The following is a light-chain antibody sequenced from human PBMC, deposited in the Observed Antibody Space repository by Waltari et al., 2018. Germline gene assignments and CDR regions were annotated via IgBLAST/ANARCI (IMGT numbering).Light chain of an antibody. CDR1: QNINSW. CDR3: QQYNSSSLT. V-gene: IGKV1-5*03. CDR2: KAS. J-gene: IGKJ1*01. Sequence: DIQMTQSPSTLSASVGDSVTITCRASQNINSWLAWYQQKPGKAPKFLIYKASRLEGGVPSSFSASGSGTEFTLTISSLQPDDFATYYCQQYNSSSLTFGQGTKLEIK.